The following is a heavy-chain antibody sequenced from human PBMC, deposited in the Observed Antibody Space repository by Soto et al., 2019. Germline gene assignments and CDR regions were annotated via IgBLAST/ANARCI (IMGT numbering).Heavy chain of an antibody. CDR2: MNPNSGNT. CDR3: ARGPPRYYGMDV. Sequence: QVQLVQSGAEVKKPGASVKVSCKASRYTFTSYDINWVRQATGQGLEWMGWMNPNSGNTGYAQKFQGRVTMTRNTSISTAYMELSSLRCEDTAVYYCARGPPRYYGMDVWGQGTTVTVSS. V-gene: IGHV1-8*01. CDR1: RYTFTSYD. J-gene: IGHJ6*02.